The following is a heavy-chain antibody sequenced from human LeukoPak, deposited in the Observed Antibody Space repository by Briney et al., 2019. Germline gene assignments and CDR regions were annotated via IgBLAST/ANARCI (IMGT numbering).Heavy chain of an antibody. CDR1: GGTFSSYA. J-gene: IGHJ5*02. CDR2: IIPIFGTA. V-gene: IGHV1-69*05. D-gene: IGHD6-13*01. CDR3: ARARPFAAAGSDGGFDP. Sequence: GASVKVSCKASGGTFSSYAISWVRQAPGQGLEWMGGIIPIFGTANYAQKFQGRVTITTDESTSTAYMELSSLRSEDTAVYYCARARPFAAAGSDGGFDPWGQGTLVTVSS.